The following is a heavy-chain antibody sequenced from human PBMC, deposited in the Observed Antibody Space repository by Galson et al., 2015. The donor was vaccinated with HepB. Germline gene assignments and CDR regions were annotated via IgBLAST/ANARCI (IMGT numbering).Heavy chain of an antibody. CDR1: GFTFSSYA. V-gene: IGHV3-23*01. CDR3: ANQGYSDPTSFDY. Sequence: SLRLSCAASGFTFSSYAMSWVRQAPGKGLEWVSAISGSGGSTYYADSVKGRFTISRDNSKNTLYLQMNSLRAEDTAVYYCANQGYSDPTSFDYWGQGTLVTVSS. D-gene: IGHD5-12*01. CDR2: ISGSGGST. J-gene: IGHJ4*02.